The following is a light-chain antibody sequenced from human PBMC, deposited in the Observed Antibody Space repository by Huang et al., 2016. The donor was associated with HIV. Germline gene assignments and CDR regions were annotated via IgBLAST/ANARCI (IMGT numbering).Light chain of an antibody. V-gene: IGKV1-NL1*01. CDR1: RGISDS. Sequence: DIQVTQSPSSLSASVGDRVTVPCWTSRGISDSLVWYQQRTGRAPKLLVYAASRLESGVPSRFSGSGAGADFTVTINNLQPEDFATYYCQQYYGTPYTFGQGTKVEIK. J-gene: IGKJ2*01. CDR3: QQYYGTPYT. CDR2: AAS.